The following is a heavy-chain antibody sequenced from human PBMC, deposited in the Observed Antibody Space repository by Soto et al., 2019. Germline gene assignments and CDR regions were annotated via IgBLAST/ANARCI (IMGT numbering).Heavy chain of an antibody. D-gene: IGHD2-21*01. CDR1: GGSISSYS. CDR2: IYSSGST. CDR3: ARDRPGAYKLFYCDY. Sequence: SETLSLTCTVSGGSISSYSWSWIRQPAGKGLEWIGHIYSSGSTTYNSSLKGRVTMSVDTSKNQFSLKLNSVTAADTAVYYCARDRPGAYKLFYCDYWGQGTLVTVSS. J-gene: IGHJ4*02. V-gene: IGHV4-4*07.